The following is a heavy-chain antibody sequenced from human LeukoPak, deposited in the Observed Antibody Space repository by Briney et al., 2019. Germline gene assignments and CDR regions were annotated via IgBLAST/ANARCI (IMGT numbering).Heavy chain of an antibody. CDR3: AKDRTLYSKNAFDI. Sequence: GGSLRLSCAASGFTFSSYSMNWVRQAPGKGLEWVSAISGSGGSTYYADSVKGRFTISRDNSKNTLYLQMNSLGAEDTAVYYCAKDRTLYSKNAFDIWGQGTMVTVSS. V-gene: IGHV3-23*01. D-gene: IGHD6-13*01. J-gene: IGHJ3*02. CDR1: GFTFSSYS. CDR2: ISGSGGST.